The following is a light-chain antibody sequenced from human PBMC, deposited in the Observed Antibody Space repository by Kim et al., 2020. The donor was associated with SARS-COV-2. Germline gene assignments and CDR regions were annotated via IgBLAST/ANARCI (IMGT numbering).Light chain of an antibody. CDR1: QGISNY. J-gene: IGKJ1*01. V-gene: IGKV1-27*01. Sequence: ASVADRVTNPWRASQGISNYLAGYQQEPWKVPKLLIYAASTLQSGVPSRFSGRGSGTDFTLTHSSLQPEEVATYYCQKYSSAPWTFGQGTKVDIQ. CDR2: AAS. CDR3: QKYSSAPWT.